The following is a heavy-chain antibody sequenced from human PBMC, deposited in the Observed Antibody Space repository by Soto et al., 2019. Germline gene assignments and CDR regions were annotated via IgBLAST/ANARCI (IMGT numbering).Heavy chain of an antibody. CDR3: ARSGYYYDASQGSNWFDP. CDR2: IDSSGGT. Sequence: QVQLQESGPGLVKPSETLSLTCTVSGDSVSSGSYYWSWIRQPPAKGLERIGYIDSSGGTNYNPSLKSRVTISVHKSKNQFSVRLTPMTAADTAVYYCARSGYYYDASQGSNWFDPWGQGTLVTVSS. CDR1: GDSVSSGSYY. J-gene: IGHJ5*02. D-gene: IGHD3-22*01. V-gene: IGHV4-61*01.